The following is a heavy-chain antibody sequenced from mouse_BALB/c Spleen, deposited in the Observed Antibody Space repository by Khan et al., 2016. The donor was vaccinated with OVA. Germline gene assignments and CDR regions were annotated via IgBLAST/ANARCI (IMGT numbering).Heavy chain of an antibody. J-gene: IGHJ2*01. V-gene: IGHV3-2*02. Sequence: EVQLVESGPGLVKPSQSLSLTCTVTGYSINSGYGWNWIRQFPGNKLEWMGYISYSGSTNSNPSLKSRISITRDTSKNQFCLQLNSVTTEDTATYYCVRTARIKYWGQGTTLTVSS. CDR3: VRTARIKY. D-gene: IGHD1-2*01. CDR1: GYSINSGYG. CDR2: ISYSGST.